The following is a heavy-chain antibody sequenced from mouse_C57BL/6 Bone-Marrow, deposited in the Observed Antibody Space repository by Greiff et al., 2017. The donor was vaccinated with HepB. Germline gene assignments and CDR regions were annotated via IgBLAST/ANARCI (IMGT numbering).Heavy chain of an antibody. CDR2: IYPGSGST. CDR3: LRSLDFDY. J-gene: IGHJ2*01. Sequence: VKLVESGAELVKPGASVKMSCKASGYTFTSYWITWVKQRPGQGLEWIGDIYPGSGSTNYNEKFKSKATLTVDTSSSTAYMQLSSLTSEDSAVYYCLRSLDFDYWGQGTTLTVSS. V-gene: IGHV1-55*01. CDR1: GYTFTSYW. D-gene: IGHD1-1*01.